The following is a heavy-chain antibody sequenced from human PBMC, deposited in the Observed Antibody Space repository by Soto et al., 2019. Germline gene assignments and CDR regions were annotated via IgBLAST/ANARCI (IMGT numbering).Heavy chain of an antibody. J-gene: IGHJ6*02. D-gene: IGHD6-13*01. V-gene: IGHV4-34*01. CDR2: INHSGST. Sequence: PSETLSLTCAVYGGSFSGYYWSWIRQPPGKGLEWIGEINHSGSTNYNPSLKSRVTISVDTSKNQFSLKLSSVTAADTAVYYCARGATRLPYSSSWYEAYYYYCGMDVWGQGTTVTVSS. CDR1: GGSFSGYY. CDR3: ARGATRLPYSSSWYEAYYYYCGMDV.